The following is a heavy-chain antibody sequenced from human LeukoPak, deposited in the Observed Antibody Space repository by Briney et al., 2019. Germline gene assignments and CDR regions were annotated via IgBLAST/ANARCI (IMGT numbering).Heavy chain of an antibody. J-gene: IGHJ4*02. CDR2: ISSTSSTI. V-gene: IGHV3-48*02. Sequence: PGGSLRLSCAASGFIFRTSIMNWVRQAPGKGLEWVSSISSTSSTIYYAESLRGRFTVSRDNAENSLYLQMNSLRDEDTAVYYCARGRGLPTLFDFWGQGTLVTVSS. CDR3: ARGRGLPTLFDF. CDR1: GFIFRTSI. D-gene: IGHD5-12*01.